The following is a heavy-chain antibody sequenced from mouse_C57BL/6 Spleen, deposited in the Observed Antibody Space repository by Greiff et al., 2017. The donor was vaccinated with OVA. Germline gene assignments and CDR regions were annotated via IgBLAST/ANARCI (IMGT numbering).Heavy chain of an antibody. CDR1: GFTFTDYY. CDR3: ARSRLPDSSGYVAY. D-gene: IGHD3-2*02. Sequence: DVHLVESGGGLVQPGGSLSLSCAASGFTFTDYYMSWVRQPPGKALEWLGFIRNKANGYTTEYSASVKGRFTISRDNSQSILYLQMNALRAEDSATYYCARSRLPDSSGYVAYWGQGTLVTVSA. J-gene: IGHJ3*01. CDR2: IRNKANGYTT. V-gene: IGHV7-3*01.